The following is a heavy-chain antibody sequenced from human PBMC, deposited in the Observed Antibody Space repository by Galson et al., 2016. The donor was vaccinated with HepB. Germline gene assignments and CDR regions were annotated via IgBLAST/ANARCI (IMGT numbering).Heavy chain of an antibody. CDR3: SRAGYYHRTYIFDI. J-gene: IGHJ3*02. V-gene: IGHV1-69*13. CDR1: GGTFSSYG. CDR2: IIPIFGTV. D-gene: IGHD1-26*01. Sequence: SVKVSCKASGGTFSSYGISWVRQAPGQGLEWMGGIIPIFGTVDYAQKFQGRVTIAADASKSTAYMHLSSLRFEDTAVYYCSRAGYYHRTYIFDIWGQGTMVTVSS.